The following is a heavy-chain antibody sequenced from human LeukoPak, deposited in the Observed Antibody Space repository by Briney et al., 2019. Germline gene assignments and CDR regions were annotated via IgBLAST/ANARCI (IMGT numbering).Heavy chain of an antibody. CDR3: AKDRGGSRDFDY. J-gene: IGHJ4*02. D-gene: IGHD3-10*01. CDR1: GFTFSSYS. Sequence: GGSLRLSCAASGFTFSSYSMNWVRQAPGKGLEWVSSISSSSSYIYYADSVKGRFTISRDNAKNSLYLQMNSLRAEDTAVYYCAKDRGGSRDFDYWGQGTLVTVSS. V-gene: IGHV3-21*01. CDR2: ISSSSSYI.